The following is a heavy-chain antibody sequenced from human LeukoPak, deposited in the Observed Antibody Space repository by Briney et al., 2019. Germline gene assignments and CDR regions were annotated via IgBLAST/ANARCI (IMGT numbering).Heavy chain of an antibody. CDR1: GGSISSGSYY. CDR2: IYTSGST. D-gene: IGHD6-13*01. V-gene: IGHV4-61*02. Sequence: SQTLSLTCTVSGGSISSGSYYWSWIRQPAGKGLEWIGRIYTSGSTNYNPSLKSRVTISVDTSKNQFSLKLSSVTAADTAVYYCARVDSSSWYDYWGQGTLVTVFS. CDR3: ARVDSSSWYDY. J-gene: IGHJ4*02.